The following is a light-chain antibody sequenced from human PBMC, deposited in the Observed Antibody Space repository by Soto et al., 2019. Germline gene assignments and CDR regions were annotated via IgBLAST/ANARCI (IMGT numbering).Light chain of an antibody. CDR2: GNS. CDR1: SSNIGAGYD. CDR3: QSYDSSLSVV. V-gene: IGLV1-40*01. J-gene: IGLJ2*01. Sequence: QSVLTQPPSVSGAPGQRVTICCTGSSSNIGAGYDVHWYQQLPGTAPKLLIYGNSNRPSGVPDRFSGSKSGTSASLAITGLQAEDEADYFCQSYDSSLSVVFGGWTKLTVL.